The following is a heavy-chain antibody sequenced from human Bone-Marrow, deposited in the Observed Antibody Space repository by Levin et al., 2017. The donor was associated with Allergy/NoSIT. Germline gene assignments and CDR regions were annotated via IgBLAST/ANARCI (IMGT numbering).Heavy chain of an antibody. CDR3: AKLPQKGPSFYYYGMDV. CDR2: ISGGSGST. CDR1: GFTFSSYA. V-gene: IGHV3-23*01. Sequence: PGGSLRLSCAASGFTFSSYAISWVRQAPGKGLEWVSVISGGSGSTHYADSVRGRFTISRDDSKNTLFLQMNSLRAEDTAIYYCAKLPQKGPSFYYYGMDVWGQGTTVTVSS. D-gene: IGHD1-26*01. J-gene: IGHJ6*02.